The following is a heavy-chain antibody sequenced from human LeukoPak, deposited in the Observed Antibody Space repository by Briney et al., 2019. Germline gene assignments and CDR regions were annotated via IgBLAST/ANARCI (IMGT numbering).Heavy chain of an antibody. D-gene: IGHD2-2*01. Sequence: SETLSLTCAVYGGSFSGYYWSWIRQPPGKGLEWIGEINHSGSTNYNPSRKSRVTISVDTSKNQFSLKLSSVTAADTAVYYCAREYIVVVPAAQEGGWFDPWGQGTLVTVSS. J-gene: IGHJ5*02. CDR2: INHSGST. CDR1: GGSFSGYY. V-gene: IGHV4-34*01. CDR3: AREYIVVVPAAQEGGWFDP.